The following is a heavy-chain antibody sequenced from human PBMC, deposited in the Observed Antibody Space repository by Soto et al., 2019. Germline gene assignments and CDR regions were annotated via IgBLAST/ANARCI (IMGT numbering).Heavy chain of an antibody. Sequence: QVQLVQSGAEVKKPGASVKVSCKASGYTFTSYGISWVRQAPGQGLEWMGWINPYNGNTNDAQKLQGRVTMTTDTSTNTVYMELRSLGSDDTAGYYCARDWFGIDYWGQGTLVTVSS. CDR3: ARDWFGIDY. J-gene: IGHJ4*02. CDR2: INPYNGNT. CDR1: GYTFTSYG. V-gene: IGHV1-18*01. D-gene: IGHD3-16*01.